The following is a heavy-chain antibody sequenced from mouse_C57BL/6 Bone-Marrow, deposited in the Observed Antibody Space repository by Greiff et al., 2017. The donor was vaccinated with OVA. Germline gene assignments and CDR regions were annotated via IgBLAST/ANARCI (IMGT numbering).Heavy chain of an antibody. CDR1: GFTFSDYY. V-gene: IGHV5-12*01. CDR2: ISNGGGST. J-gene: IGHJ3*01. Sequence: EVQRVESGGGLVQPGGSLKLSCAASGFTFSDYYMYWVRQTPEKRLEWVAYISNGGGSTYYPDTVKGRFTISRDNAKNTLYLQMSRLKSEDTAMYYGARHGYYSNYTWFADWGQGTLVTVSA. D-gene: IGHD2-5*01. CDR3: ARHGYYSNYTWFAD.